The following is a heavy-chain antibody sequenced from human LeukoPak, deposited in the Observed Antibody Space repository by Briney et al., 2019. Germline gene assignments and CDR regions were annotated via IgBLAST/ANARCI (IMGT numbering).Heavy chain of an antibody. CDR2: IRYDGSNK. D-gene: IGHD2-15*01. CDR1: GFTFSSYG. V-gene: IGHV3-30*18. J-gene: IGHJ1*01. CDR3: AKEPRKLVAATGAEYFQH. Sequence: GRSLRLSCDASGFTFSSYGLHWVRQAPGKGLEWVAVIRYDGSNKYYEDSVQGRFTIFSDNSSNKQYLQKNSLRADDTAVHYCAKEPRKLVAATGAEYFQHWGQGTLGTVSP.